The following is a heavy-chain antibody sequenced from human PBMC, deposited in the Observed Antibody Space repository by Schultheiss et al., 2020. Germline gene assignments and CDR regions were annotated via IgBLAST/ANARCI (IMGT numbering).Heavy chain of an antibody. D-gene: IGHD2-2*01. Sequence: GESLKISCAASGFTFSGSAVHWVRQAPGKGLEWVAVISYDGSNKYYADSVKGRFTISRDNAKNSLYLQMNSLRAEDTAVYYCARDGIHVVVPAAMEYYFDYWGQGTLVTVSS. CDR2: ISYDGSNK. J-gene: IGHJ4*02. V-gene: IGHV3-30-3*01. CDR1: GFTFSGSA. CDR3: ARDGIHVVVPAAMEYYFDY.